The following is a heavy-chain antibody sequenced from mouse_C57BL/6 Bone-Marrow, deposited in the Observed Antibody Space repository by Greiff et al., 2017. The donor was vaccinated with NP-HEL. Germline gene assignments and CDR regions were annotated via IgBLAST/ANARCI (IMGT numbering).Heavy chain of an antibody. CDR2: IDPSDSYT. V-gene: IGHV1-69*01. J-gene: IGHJ3*01. D-gene: IGHD1-1*01. Sequence: VKLQQPGAELVMPGASVKLSCKASGYTFTSYWMHWVKQRPGQGLEWIGEIDPSDSYTNYNQKFKGKSTLTVDKSSSTAYMQLSSLTSEDSAVYYCARLSSYSWFAYWGQGTLVTVSA. CDR1: GYTFTSYW. CDR3: ARLSSYSWFAY.